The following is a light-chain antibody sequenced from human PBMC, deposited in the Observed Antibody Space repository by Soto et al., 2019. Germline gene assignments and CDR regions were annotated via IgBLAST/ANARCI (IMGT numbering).Light chain of an antibody. V-gene: IGLV2-14*03. CDR1: VSDVGGYDS. CDR3: LLYYGGAQLV. Sequence: QSVLTQPASVSGSPGQSITISCTGTVSDVGGYDSVSWYQQHPGRAPKLIIYGVNNRPSGVSNRFSASKSADTASLTISGLQAEDEAEYYCLLYYGGAQLVFGGGTKLTVL. CDR2: GVN. J-gene: IGLJ2*01.